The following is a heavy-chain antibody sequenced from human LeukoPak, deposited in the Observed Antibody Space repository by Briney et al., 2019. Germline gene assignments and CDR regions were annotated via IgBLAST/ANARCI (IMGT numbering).Heavy chain of an antibody. CDR3: TSTRVDTAMVTDY. V-gene: IGHV1-8*01. D-gene: IGHD5-18*01. Sequence: ASVKVSCKASGYTFTSYDINWVRQATGQGLEWMGWMNPNSGNTGYAQKFQGRVTMTRNTSISTAYMELSSPRSEDTAAYYCTSTRVDTAMVTDYWGQGTLVTVSS. J-gene: IGHJ4*02. CDR1: GYTFTSYD. CDR2: MNPNSGNT.